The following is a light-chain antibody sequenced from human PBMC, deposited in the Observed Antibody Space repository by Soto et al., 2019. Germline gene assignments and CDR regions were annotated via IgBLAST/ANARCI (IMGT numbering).Light chain of an antibody. CDR3: CSYVGSSTVV. CDR1: SSDVGSYNL. J-gene: IGLJ2*01. V-gene: IGLV2-23*02. CDR2: EVT. Sequence: QSALTQPASVSGSPGQSITISCTGTSSDVGSYNLVSWYQQHPGKAPKLMIYEVTKRPSGGSNRFAGSKSGNTASLTISGLQAEDEADYYCCSYVGSSTVVVGGGTKLTVL.